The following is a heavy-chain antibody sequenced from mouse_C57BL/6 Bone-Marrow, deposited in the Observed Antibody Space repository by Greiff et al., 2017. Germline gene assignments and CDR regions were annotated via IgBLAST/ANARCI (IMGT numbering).Heavy chain of an antibody. CDR1: GFTFTDYY. Sequence: RVESGPSVKISCKASGFTFTDYYMHWVKQSHGKSLEWIGLVYPYNGGTSYNQKFKGKATLSVDTSSSTAYMELNSLTSEDSAGYYCARDRGIYYDYRYAMDYWGQGTSVTVSS. D-gene: IGHD2-4*01. J-gene: IGHJ4*01. CDR3: ARDRGIYYDYRYAMDY. V-gene: IGHV1-36*01. CDR2: VYPYNGGT.